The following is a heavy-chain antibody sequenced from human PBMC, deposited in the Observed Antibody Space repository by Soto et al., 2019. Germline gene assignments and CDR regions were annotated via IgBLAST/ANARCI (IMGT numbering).Heavy chain of an antibody. CDR3: XXXXWXQVVYFDY. Sequence: QVQLVQSGAEVKKPGASVKVSCKASGYTFSSHATHWVRQAPGQRLEWMGWINGGNGDTKYSQKFQDRVTITRDTSXXXXXXXXXXXXSXXXXXXXXXXXXWXQVVYFDYWGQGTLVTVSS. J-gene: IGHJ4*02. D-gene: IGHD2-15*01. CDR1: GYTFSSHA. V-gene: IGHV1-3*01. CDR2: INGGNGDT.